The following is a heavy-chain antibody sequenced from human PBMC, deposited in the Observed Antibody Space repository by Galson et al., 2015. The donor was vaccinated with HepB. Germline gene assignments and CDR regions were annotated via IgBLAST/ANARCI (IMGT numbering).Heavy chain of an antibody. CDR3: TRDLTISGRYAGY. CDR2: INTYNGDT. D-gene: IGHD4-11*01. V-gene: IGHV1-18*01. J-gene: IGHJ1*01. CDR1: GYRFTNFG. Sequence: SVKVSCKASGYRFTNFGLTWVRQAPGQGLEWMGWINTYNGDTNYAQRFQGRLTMTTDTSTGTAYMDLGSLRSDDTAVYYCTRDLTISGRYAGYWGQGTRVTVSS.